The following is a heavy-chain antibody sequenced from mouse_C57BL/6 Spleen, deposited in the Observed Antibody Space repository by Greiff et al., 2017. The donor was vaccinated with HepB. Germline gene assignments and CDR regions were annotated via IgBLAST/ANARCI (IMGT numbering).Heavy chain of an antibody. J-gene: IGHJ2*01. CDR1: GYAFSSSW. CDR3: ARARTTASHFDY. CDR2: IYPGDGDT. D-gene: IGHD2-1*01. Sequence: QVQLQQSGPELVKPGASVKISCKASGYAFSSSWMNWVKQRPGKGLEWIGRIYPGDGDTNYNGKFKGKATLTADKSSSTAYKQLSSLTSEDSAVYFCARARTTASHFDYWGQGTTLTVSS. V-gene: IGHV1-82*01.